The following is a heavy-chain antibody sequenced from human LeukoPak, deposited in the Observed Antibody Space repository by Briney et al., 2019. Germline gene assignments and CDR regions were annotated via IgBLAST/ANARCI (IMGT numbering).Heavy chain of an antibody. CDR3: AKSDSSGYYYDAFDI. J-gene: IGHJ3*02. CDR2: IYYSGST. Sequence: TSETLSLTCTISGGSISSGGYYWSWIRQHPGKGLEWIGYIYYSGSTNYNPSLKSRVTISVDTSKNQFSLKLSSVTAADTAVYYCAKSDSSGYYYDAFDIWGQGTMVTVSS. V-gene: IGHV4-61*08. CDR1: GGSISSGGYY. D-gene: IGHD3-22*01.